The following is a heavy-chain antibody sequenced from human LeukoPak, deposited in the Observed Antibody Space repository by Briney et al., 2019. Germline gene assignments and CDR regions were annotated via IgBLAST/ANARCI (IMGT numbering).Heavy chain of an antibody. CDR1: GGSFSGYY. J-gene: IGHJ4*02. CDR2: INHSGST. Sequence: PSETLSLTCAVYGGSFSGYYWSWIRQPPGKGLEWIGEINHSGSTNYNPSLKSRVTISVDTSKNQFSLKLSSVTAADTAVYYCARGRSPARFVRVTTCYFDYWGQGTLVTVSS. V-gene: IGHV4-34*01. D-gene: IGHD4-17*01. CDR3: ARGRSPARFVRVTTCYFDY.